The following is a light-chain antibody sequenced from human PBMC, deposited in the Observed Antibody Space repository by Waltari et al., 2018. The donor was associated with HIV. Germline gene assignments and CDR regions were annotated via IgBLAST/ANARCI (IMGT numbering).Light chain of an antibody. J-gene: IGLJ3*02. CDR1: SSNLGIIF. Sequence: QSVLTQPPSVSAAPGQKVTIPCFFSSNLGIIFVSCYQHPPGPAPKLLIYDNNNRPSGISDRFSGSKSGTSATLGITGLQTGDEADYYCGTWDPRLGSAVFGGGTKLTVL. V-gene: IGLV1-51*01. CDR3: GTWDPRLGSAV. CDR2: DNN.